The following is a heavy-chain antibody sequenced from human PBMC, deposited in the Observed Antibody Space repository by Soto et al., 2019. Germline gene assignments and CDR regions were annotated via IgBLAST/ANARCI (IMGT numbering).Heavy chain of an antibody. CDR3: TTEPRGDIVGAFDY. J-gene: IGHJ4*02. V-gene: IGHV3-15*01. D-gene: IGHD1-26*01. CDR1: GFTFSNAW. CDR2: IKSKTDGGTT. Sequence: EVQLVESGGGLVKPGGSLRLSCAASGFTFSNAWMSWVRQAPGKGLEWVGRIKSKTDGGTTDYAAPVKGRFTISRDDSKNTLYLQMISRKTEDTAVYYCTTEPRGDIVGAFDYWGQGTLVTVSS.